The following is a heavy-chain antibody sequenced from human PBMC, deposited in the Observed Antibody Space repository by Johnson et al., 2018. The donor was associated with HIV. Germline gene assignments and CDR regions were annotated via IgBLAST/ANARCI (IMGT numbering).Heavy chain of an antibody. J-gene: IGHJ3*02. V-gene: IGHV3-11*01. D-gene: IGHD1-26*01. CDR2: ISGGGGSI. CDR3: ARDRPPGATLSDAFDI. CDR1: GFTFSDYY. Sequence: QVQLVESGGGLVKPGGSLRLSCAASGFTFSDYYMSWIRQAPGKGLEWVSSISGGGGSIYYADSVKGRFTISRDNSKNTLFLQMNSLSAEDTALYSRARDRPPGATLSDAFDIWGQGTMVTVSS.